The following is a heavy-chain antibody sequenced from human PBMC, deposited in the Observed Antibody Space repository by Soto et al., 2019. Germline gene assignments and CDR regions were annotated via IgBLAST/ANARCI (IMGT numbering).Heavy chain of an antibody. Sequence: SVKVSCKASGYTFTSYGISWVRQAPGQGLEWMGWISAYNGNTNYAQKLQGRVTMTTDTSTSTAYMELRSLRSDDTAVYYCARVYYDYIWGSYRYTRLDYWGQGTLVTVSS. CDR1: GYTFTSYG. J-gene: IGHJ4*02. D-gene: IGHD3-16*02. V-gene: IGHV1-18*01. CDR3: ARVYYDYIWGSYRYTRLDY. CDR2: ISAYNGNT.